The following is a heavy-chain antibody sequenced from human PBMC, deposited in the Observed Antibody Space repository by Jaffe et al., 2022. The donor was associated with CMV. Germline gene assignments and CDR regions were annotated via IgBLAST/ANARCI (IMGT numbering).Heavy chain of an antibody. D-gene: IGHD3-22*01. V-gene: IGHV3-23*04. CDR3: AKWDNLYDSSGYGDY. Sequence: EVQLVESGGDLVQPGGSLRLSCAASGFTFSNYAMGWVRQAPGKGLEWVSVINDSGERTYYADSVEGRFTISRDNSRKTLYLQMDSLRVEDMAVYYCAKWDNLYDSSGYGDYWGKGTLVIVSS. CDR1: GFTFSNYA. J-gene: IGHJ4*02. CDR2: INDSGERT.